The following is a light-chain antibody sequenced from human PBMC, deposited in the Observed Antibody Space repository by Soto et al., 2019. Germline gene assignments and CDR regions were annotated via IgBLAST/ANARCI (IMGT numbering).Light chain of an antibody. Sequence: QSALTQPPSASGTPGQRVTISCSGSSSNIGSNPVNWYQQLPGTAPKLPIYSNNQRPSGVPDRISGSKSGTSASLAISGLQSEDEADYYCAAWDDSLNGWVFGGGTKVTVL. J-gene: IGLJ3*02. V-gene: IGLV1-44*01. CDR3: AAWDDSLNGWV. CDR1: SSNIGSNP. CDR2: SNN.